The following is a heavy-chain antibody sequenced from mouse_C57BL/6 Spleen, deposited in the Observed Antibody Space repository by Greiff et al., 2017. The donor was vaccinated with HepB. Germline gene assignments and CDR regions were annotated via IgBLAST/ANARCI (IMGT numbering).Heavy chain of an antibody. J-gene: IGHJ3*01. Sequence: QVQLQQPGAELVKPGASVKVSCKASGYTFTSYWMHWVKQRPGQGLEWIGRIHPSDSDTNYNQKFKGKATLTVDKSSSTAYMQLSSLTSEDSAVYYCATRTYDYDEAWFAYWGQGTLVTVSA. V-gene: IGHV1-74*01. CDR3: ATRTYDYDEAWFAY. D-gene: IGHD2-4*01. CDR2: IHPSDSDT. CDR1: GYTFTSYW.